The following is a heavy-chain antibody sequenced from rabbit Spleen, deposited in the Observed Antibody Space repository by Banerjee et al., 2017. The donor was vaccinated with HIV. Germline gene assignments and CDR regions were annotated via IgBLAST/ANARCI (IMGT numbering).Heavy chain of an antibody. CDR3: ARDLVAVIGWNFNL. CDR1: GFDFSSYYM. CDR2: INAVTGKA. Sequence: QEQLEESGGGLVQPGGSLKLSCKGSGFDFSSYYMSWVRQAPGKGLEWIACINAVTGKAVYASWAKGRFTFSKTSSTTVTLQMTSLTIADTATYFCARDLVAVIGWNFNLWGPGTLVTVS. J-gene: IGHJ4*01. V-gene: IGHV1S45*01. D-gene: IGHD1-1*01.